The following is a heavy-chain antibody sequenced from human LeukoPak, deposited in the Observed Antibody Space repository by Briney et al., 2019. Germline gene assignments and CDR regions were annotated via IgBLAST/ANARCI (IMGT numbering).Heavy chain of an antibody. Sequence: PGGSLRLSCAASGFTFSSCWMSWVRQAPGKGLEWVANIKQDGSEKYYVDSVKGRFTISRDNAKNSLYLQMNSLRAEDTAVYYCARGPYYYYYGMDVWGQGTTVTVSS. CDR3: ARGPYYYYYGMDV. J-gene: IGHJ6*02. V-gene: IGHV3-7*01. CDR2: IKQDGSEK. CDR1: GFTFSSCW.